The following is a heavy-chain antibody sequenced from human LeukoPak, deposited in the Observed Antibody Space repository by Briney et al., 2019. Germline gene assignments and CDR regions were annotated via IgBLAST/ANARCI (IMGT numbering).Heavy chain of an antibody. CDR2: IKQDGSEK. Sequence: PGGSLRLSCAASGFTFSSYWMSWVRQAPGKGLEWVANIKQDGSEKYYVDSVKGRFTISRDNAKNSLYLQMNSLRAEDTAVYYCAREGSGYLATPFDAFDIWGQGTMVTVSS. J-gene: IGHJ3*02. V-gene: IGHV3-7*01. CDR3: AREGSGYLATPFDAFDI. CDR1: GFTFSSYW. D-gene: IGHD3-22*01.